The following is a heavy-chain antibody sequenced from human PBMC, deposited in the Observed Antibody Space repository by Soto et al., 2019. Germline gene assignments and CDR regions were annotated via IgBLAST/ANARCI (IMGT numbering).Heavy chain of an antibody. CDR2: ILYSGKT. J-gene: IGHJ5*02. Sequence: QLQLQESGPGLVKPSETLSLTCTVSGGSISSSSYYWGWIRQPPGKGLEWIGSILYSGKTYYNPSRQSRVTISADTPKNQSSPQLSSVTAADTAVYWCASHKSHSSSYVDPWGQGPMVTVSS. CDR1: GGSISSSSYY. D-gene: IGHD6-13*01. CDR3: ASHKSHSSSYVDP. V-gene: IGHV4-39*01.